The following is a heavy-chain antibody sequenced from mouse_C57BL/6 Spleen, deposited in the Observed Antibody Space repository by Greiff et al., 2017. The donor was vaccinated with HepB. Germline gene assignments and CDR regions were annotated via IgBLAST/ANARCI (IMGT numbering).Heavy chain of an antibody. J-gene: IGHJ3*01. CDR2: IYPGSGST. CDR3: ARAYYYGSSTFGY. D-gene: IGHD1-1*01. V-gene: IGHV1-55*01. CDR1: GYTFTSYW. Sequence: QVQLQQPGAELVKPGASVKMSCKASGYTFTSYWITWVKQRPGQGLEWIGDIYPGSGSTNYNEKFKSKATLTVDTSSSTAYMQLSSLTSEDSAVYYCARAYYYGSSTFGYWGQGTLVTVSA.